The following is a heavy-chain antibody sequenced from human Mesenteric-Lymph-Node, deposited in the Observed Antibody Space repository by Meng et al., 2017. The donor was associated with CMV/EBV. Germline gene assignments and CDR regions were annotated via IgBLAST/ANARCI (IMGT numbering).Heavy chain of an antibody. CDR1: GFTFSSSS. CDR3: ARDAHYDTLTGYYKGFDY. Sequence: GGSLRLSCAASGFTFSSSSFHWVRQAPGKGLEWVAVLSYDGVNNYYANSVKGRFTISRDNSRNTLFLQMNSLTTEDTAVYYCARDAHYDTLTGYYKGFDYWGQGTLVTVSS. J-gene: IGHJ4*02. V-gene: IGHV3-30*04. D-gene: IGHD3-9*01. CDR2: LSYDGVNN.